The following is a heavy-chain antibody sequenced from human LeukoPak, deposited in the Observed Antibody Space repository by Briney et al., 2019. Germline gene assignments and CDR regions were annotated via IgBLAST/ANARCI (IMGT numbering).Heavy chain of an antibody. J-gene: IGHJ4*02. V-gene: IGHV4-59*08. CDR1: GGSISSYY. CDR3: ARQTDYYDSSSFDY. CDR2: IYYSGST. D-gene: IGHD3-22*01. Sequence: SETLSLTCTVSGGSISSYYWSWIRLPPGKGLEWIGYIYYSGSTNYNPSLKSRVTISVDTSKNQFSLKLSSVTAADTAVYYCARQTDYYDSSSFDYWGQGTLVTVSS.